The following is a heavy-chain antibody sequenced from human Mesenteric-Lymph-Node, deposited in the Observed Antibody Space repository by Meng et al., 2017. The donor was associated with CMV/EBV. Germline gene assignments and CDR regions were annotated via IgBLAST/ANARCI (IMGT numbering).Heavy chain of an antibody. CDR3: TRSYDSSGYKFDY. D-gene: IGHD3-22*01. V-gene: IGHV3-73*01. J-gene: IGHJ4*02. CDR2: IRIKANTYAT. Sequence: GESLKISCAASGFTFSGSAIHWVRQASGKGLEWVGRIRIKANTYATAHTASMKGRFTISRDDSKNTAYLQMNSLTTEDTAVYYCTRSYDSSGYKFDYWGQGTLVTVSS. CDR1: GFTFSGSA.